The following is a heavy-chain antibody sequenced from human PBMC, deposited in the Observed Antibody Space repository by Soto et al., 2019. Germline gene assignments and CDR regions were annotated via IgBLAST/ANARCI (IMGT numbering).Heavy chain of an antibody. Sequence: QVQLVESRGGVVQPGRSLRLSCAASGFTFSSYAMHWVRQAPGKGLEWVAVISYDGSNKYYADSVKGRFTISRDNSKNTLYLQMNSLRAEDTAVYYCASLSPPGDYWGQGTLVTVSS. CDR2: ISYDGSNK. CDR1: GFTFSSYA. D-gene: IGHD3-9*01. J-gene: IGHJ4*02. CDR3: ASLSPPGDY. V-gene: IGHV3-30-3*01.